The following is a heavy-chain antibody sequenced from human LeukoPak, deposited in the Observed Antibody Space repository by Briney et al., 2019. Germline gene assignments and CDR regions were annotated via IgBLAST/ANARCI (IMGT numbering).Heavy chain of an antibody. V-gene: IGHV1-18*04. CDR2: ISAYNGNT. CDR1: GYTFTSNY. J-gene: IGHJ6*03. CDR3: ARDGSSNWFANFDSYYMDV. D-gene: IGHD6-13*01. Sequence: ASVKVSCKASGYTFTSNYMHWVRQAPGQGLEWMGWISAYNGNTNYAQKLQGRVTMTTDTSTSTAYMELRSLRSDDTAVYYCARDGSSNWFANFDSYYMDVWGKGTTVTVSS.